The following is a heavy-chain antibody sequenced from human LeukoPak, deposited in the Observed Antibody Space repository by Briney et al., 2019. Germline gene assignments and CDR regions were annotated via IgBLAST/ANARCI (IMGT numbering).Heavy chain of an antibody. CDR1: GFTFSSYA. CDR3: AKGTYRDGYNYGHFDY. V-gene: IGHV3-23*01. J-gene: IGHJ4*02. CDR2: ISGSGGST. Sequence: GGSLRLSCAASGFTFSSYAISWVRQAPGKGLEWVSAISGSGGSTYYADSVKGRFTISRDNSKNTLYLQMNSLRAEDTAVYYCAKGTYRDGYNYGHFDYWGQGTLVTVSS. D-gene: IGHD5-24*01.